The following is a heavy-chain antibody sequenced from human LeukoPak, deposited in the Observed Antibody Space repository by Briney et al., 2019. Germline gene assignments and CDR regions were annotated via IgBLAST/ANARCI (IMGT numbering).Heavy chain of an antibody. CDR1: GYTFTGYY. J-gene: IGHJ6*02. CDR3: ASTGQLLWFGELLVDYYYYGMDV. D-gene: IGHD3-10*01. CDR2: INPNSGGT. V-gene: IGHV1-2*02. Sequence: ASVKVSCKASGYTFTGYYMHWVRQAPGQGLEWMGWINPNSGGTNYAQKSQGRVTMTRDTSISTAYMELSRLRSDDTAVYYCASTGQLLWFGELLVDYYYYGMDVWGQGTTVTVSS.